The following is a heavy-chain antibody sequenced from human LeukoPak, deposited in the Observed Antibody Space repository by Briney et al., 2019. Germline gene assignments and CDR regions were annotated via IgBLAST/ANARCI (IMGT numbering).Heavy chain of an antibody. CDR2: ISGSGDSS. CDR1: GFIFSNYA. J-gene: IGHJ6*02. V-gene: IGHV3-23*01. CDR3: AKDLYGFYAMDV. D-gene: IGHD4-17*01. Sequence: PGGSLRLSCAASGFIFSNYAMSWVRQAPGEGLEWVSGISGSGDSSYYADSVKGRLTISRDNSGNTLYLQMNSLRAEDTAVYYCAKDLYGFYAMDVWGQGTTVTVSS.